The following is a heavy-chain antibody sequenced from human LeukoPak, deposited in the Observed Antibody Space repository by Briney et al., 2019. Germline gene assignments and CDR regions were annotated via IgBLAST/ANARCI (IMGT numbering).Heavy chain of an antibody. J-gene: IGHJ5*02. D-gene: IGHD3-10*01. V-gene: IGHV4-39*07. Sequence: SETLSLTCTVSGASIRGSNYYWDWIRQTPGRCLEWIAAIYHTGTTFYNPSLKSRVTISVDTSKNQFSLKVSSLTAADTAVYYCVRDDAFVRGPIARNWFDPWGQGVQVTVSS. CDR3: VRDDAFVRGPIARNWFDP. CDR2: IYHTGTT. CDR1: GASIRGSNYY.